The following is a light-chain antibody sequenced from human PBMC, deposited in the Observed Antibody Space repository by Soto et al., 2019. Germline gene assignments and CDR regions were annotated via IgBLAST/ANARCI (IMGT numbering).Light chain of an antibody. V-gene: IGKV1-5*03. Sequence: DIQMTQSPSTLSASVGDRVTITCRASQSISSWLAWYQQKPGKAPKLLIYKASSLESGVPSRFSGSGSGTEFTLTISSLQPDDFATYYCQQSNGHSRTFGQGTKVQIK. J-gene: IGKJ1*01. CDR2: KAS. CDR1: QSISSW. CDR3: QQSNGHSRT.